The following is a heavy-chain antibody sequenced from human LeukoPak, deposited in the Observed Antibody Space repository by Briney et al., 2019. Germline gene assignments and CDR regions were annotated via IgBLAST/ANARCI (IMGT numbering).Heavy chain of an antibody. CDR2: IIPIFGTA. CDR3: ARASCCGGAGWFDP. D-gene: IGHD2-21*01. CDR1: GGTFSSYA. Sequence: GASVKVXCKASGGTFSSYAISWVRQAPGQGLXXMXGIIPIFGTANYAQKFQGRVTITTDESTSTAYMELSSLRSEDTAVYYCARASCCGGAGWFDPWGQGTLVTVSS. V-gene: IGHV1-69*05. J-gene: IGHJ5*02.